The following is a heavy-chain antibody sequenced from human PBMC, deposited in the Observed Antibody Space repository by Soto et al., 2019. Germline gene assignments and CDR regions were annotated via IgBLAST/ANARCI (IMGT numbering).Heavy chain of an antibody. J-gene: IGHJ4*02. CDR2: INPNTGDT. CDR1: GYTFIAYY. Sequence: ASVNVPCKASGYTFIAYYIHWVRQAPGQGLEWMGWINPNTGDTYYPEKFQGRVTLTRDKSVSKAYMELTRLTSDDTAVYYCARGRPPDFWGQGTPVNVSS. V-gene: IGHV1-2*02. CDR3: ARGRPPDF.